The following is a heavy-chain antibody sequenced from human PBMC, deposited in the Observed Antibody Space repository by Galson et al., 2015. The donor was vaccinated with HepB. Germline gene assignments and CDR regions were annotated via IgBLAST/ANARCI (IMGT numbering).Heavy chain of an antibody. Sequence: ETLSLTCTVSSGSITNGAQYWWTWVRQPPGKGLEWIGEIYHSGSTNYNPYLKSRVSMSVDQSNNHFSLNLYSVTAADTAVYYCARVQTRYDRDCYYSQDFDYWGQGTLVTVSS. CDR3: ARVQTRYDRDCYYSQDFDY. CDR2: IYHSGST. D-gene: IGHD3-22*01. V-gene: IGHV4-4*02. J-gene: IGHJ4*02. CDR1: SGSITNGAQYW.